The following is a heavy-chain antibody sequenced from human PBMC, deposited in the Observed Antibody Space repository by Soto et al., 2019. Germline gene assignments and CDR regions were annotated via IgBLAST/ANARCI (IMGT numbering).Heavy chain of an antibody. CDR3: ANLKRGYSGYDPFDY. CDR2: ISGSGGST. Sequence: GGSLRLSCAASGFTFSSYAMSWVRQAPGKGLEWVSAISGSGGSTYYADSVKGRFTISRDNSKNTLYLQMNSLRAEDTAVYYCANLKRGYSGYDPFDYWGQGTLVTVSS. CDR1: GFTFSSYA. J-gene: IGHJ4*02. V-gene: IGHV3-23*01. D-gene: IGHD5-12*01.